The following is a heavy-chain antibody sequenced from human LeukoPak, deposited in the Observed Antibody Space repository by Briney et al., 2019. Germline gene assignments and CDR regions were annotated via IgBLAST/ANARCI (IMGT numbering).Heavy chain of an antibody. CDR2: IKQDGSEK. V-gene: IGHV3-7*03. D-gene: IGHD3-10*01. CDR3: AKGGSYYVANFDY. J-gene: IGHJ4*02. Sequence: GGSLRLSCAASGFTFSSYWMSWVRQAPGKGLERVANIKQDGSEKYYVDSVKGRFTISRDNAKNSLYLQMNSLRAEDTALYYCAKGGSYYVANFDYWGQGTLVTVSS. CDR1: GFTFSSYW.